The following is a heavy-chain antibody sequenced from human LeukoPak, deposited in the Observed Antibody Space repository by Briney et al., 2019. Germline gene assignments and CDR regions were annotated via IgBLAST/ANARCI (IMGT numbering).Heavy chain of an antibody. V-gene: IGHV4-39*01. CDR3: ARRNRVAGIGY. CDR2: TYYSGST. J-gene: IGHJ4*02. D-gene: IGHD6-19*01. CDR1: GGSISSSSYY. Sequence: SETLSLTCTVSGGSISSSSYYWGWIRQPPGKGLEWIGSTYYSGSTYYNPSLKSRVTISVDTSKNQFSLKLSSVTAADTAVYYCARRNRVAGIGYWGQGTLVTVSS.